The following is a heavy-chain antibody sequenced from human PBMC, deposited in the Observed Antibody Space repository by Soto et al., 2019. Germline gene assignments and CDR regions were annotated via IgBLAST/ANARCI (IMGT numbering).Heavy chain of an antibody. CDR3: AHRIAAPGRTLDY. CDR2: IYWNDEA. CDR1: GFSLSTDAVG. V-gene: IGHV2-5*01. Sequence: QITLKESGPTLVRPTQTLTLTCTVSGFSLSTDAVGVAWIRQPPGKALEWLALIYWNDEARYKSSLTNRLTITKDTSKSQVVLTMTDRAPLDTATYFCAHRIAAPGRTLDYWGQGILVTVSS. D-gene: IGHD6-13*01. J-gene: IGHJ4*02.